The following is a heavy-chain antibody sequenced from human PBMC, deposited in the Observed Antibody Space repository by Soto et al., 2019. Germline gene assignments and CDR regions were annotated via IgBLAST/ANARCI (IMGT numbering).Heavy chain of an antibody. D-gene: IGHD2-15*01. CDR2: INHSGST. CDR1: GGSFSGYY. V-gene: IGHV4-34*01. Sequence: SETLSLTCAVYGGSFSGYYWSWMRQPPGKGLEWSGEINHSGSTNYNPSLKSRVTISADTSNNQLSLKLSSVTAADTAVYYCASPYCSGGSCYWFDPWGQGTLVTVSS. CDR3: ASPYCSGGSCYWFDP. J-gene: IGHJ5*02.